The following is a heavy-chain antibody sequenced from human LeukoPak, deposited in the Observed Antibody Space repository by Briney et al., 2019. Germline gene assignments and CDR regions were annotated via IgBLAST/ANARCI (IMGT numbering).Heavy chain of an antibody. CDR2: IIPIFGTA. Sequence: SVKVSCKASGGTFSSYAISWVRQAPGQGLEWMGGIIPIFGTANYAQKFQGRVTITADESTSTAYMELSSLRSEDTAVYYCATPRYSSGWSGGSYGMDVWGKGTTVTVSS. J-gene: IGHJ6*04. CDR3: ATPRYSSGWSGGSYGMDV. V-gene: IGHV1-69*01. CDR1: GGTFSSYA. D-gene: IGHD6-19*01.